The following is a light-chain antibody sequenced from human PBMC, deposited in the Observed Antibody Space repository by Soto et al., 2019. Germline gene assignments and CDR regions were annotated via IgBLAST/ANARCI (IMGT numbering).Light chain of an antibody. CDR3: GVWDSSLSAVV. Sequence: QSVLTQPPSVSAAPRQKVTISCSGSSSNIGSNYVSWYHQLPGTAPKLVIYDNDKRPSGIPDRFSGSRSGTSATLAITGLXXGDEGDYYCGVWDSSLSAVVFGGGTKVTVL. V-gene: IGLV1-51*01. CDR1: SSNIGSNY. J-gene: IGLJ2*01. CDR2: DND.